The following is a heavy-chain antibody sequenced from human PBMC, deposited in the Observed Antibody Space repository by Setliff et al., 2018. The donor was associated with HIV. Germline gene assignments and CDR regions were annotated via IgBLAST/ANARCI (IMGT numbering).Heavy chain of an antibody. J-gene: IGHJ4*02. D-gene: IGHD3-10*01. CDR2: IIPFTGTT. CDR1: NYTLINYG. Sequence: SVKVSCKASNYTLINYGVSWVRQAPGQGLEWMGWIIPFTGTTNYAQKFQGRVTITTDESRSIVYMEVSSLRSEDTAVYYCARAPRLTMIRGVFDYWGQGTLVTVSS. V-gene: IGHV1-69*05. CDR3: ARAPRLTMIRGVFDY.